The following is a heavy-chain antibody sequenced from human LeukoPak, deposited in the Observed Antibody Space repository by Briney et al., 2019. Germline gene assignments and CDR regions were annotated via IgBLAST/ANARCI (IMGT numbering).Heavy chain of an antibody. CDR1: EYTFTDYY. CDR3: ARDAWLVGTTNLYYFDY. Sequence: ASVKVSCKASEYTFTDYYMHWVRQAPGQGLEWTGWINPNSGDTNYAQKFQGRVTMTRDPSISTAYMALTRLRSDDTAVYYCARDAWLVGTTNLYYFDYWGQGTLVTVSS. V-gene: IGHV1-2*02. J-gene: IGHJ4*02. D-gene: IGHD1-26*01. CDR2: INPNSGDT.